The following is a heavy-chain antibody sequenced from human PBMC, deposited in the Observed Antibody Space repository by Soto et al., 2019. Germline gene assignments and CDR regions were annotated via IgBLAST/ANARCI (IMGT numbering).Heavy chain of an antibody. CDR1: GFTFSSYG. CDR3: SKGPGWLQPYYFDY. D-gene: IGHD5-12*01. V-gene: IGHV3-30*18. CDR2: ISYDGSNK. Sequence: GGSLRLSCAASGFTFSSYGMHWVRQAPGEGLEWVAVISYDGSNKYYADSVKGRFTISRDNSKNTLYLQMNSLRAEDTAVYYCSKGPGWLQPYYFDYLGQGTLGIVSS. J-gene: IGHJ4*02.